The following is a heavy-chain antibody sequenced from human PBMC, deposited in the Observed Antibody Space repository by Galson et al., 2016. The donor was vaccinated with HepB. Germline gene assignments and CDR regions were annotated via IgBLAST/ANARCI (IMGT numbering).Heavy chain of an antibody. CDR2: IYPGDSDT. Sequence: QSGAEVKKPGESLKISCKGSGYSFTRYWIAWVRQMPGKGLEWMGIIYPGDSDTKYSPSFQGQVTISADRSISTAYLQWISLKASDTAMYYCARLGGAAAAYFDYWGQGTLVTVSS. CDR1: GYSFTRYW. CDR3: ARLGGAAAAYFDY. V-gene: IGHV5-51*01. J-gene: IGHJ4*02. D-gene: IGHD6-13*01.